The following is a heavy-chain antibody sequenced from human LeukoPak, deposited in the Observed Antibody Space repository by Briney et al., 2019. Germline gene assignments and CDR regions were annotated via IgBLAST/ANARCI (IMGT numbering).Heavy chain of an antibody. CDR3: ARHVDIVATSYYYYYYGMDV. Sequence: ASVKVSCKASGYTFTGCYMHWVRQAPGQGLEWMGWINPNSGGTNYAQKFQGRVTMTRDTSISTAYMELSSLRSEDTAVYYCARHVDIVATSYYYYYYGMDVWGQGTTVTVSS. CDR1: GYTFTGCY. D-gene: IGHD5-12*01. J-gene: IGHJ6*02. CDR2: INPNSGGT. V-gene: IGHV1-2*02.